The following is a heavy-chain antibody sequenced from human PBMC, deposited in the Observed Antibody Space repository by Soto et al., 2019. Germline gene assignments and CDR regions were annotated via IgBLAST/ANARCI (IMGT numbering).Heavy chain of an antibody. CDR3: AREWDGGYYDILTAQSGFDP. D-gene: IGHD3-9*01. J-gene: IGHJ5*02. CDR2: ISAYNGNT. CDR1: GYTFTSYG. V-gene: IGHV1-18*01. Sequence: QVQLVQSGAEVKKPGASVKVSCKASGYTFTSYGISWVRQAPGQGLEWMGWISAYNGNTNYAQKLQGRVTMTTDTSTSTAYMELRSLRSDDTAVYYCAREWDGGYYDILTAQSGFDPWGQGTLVTVSS.